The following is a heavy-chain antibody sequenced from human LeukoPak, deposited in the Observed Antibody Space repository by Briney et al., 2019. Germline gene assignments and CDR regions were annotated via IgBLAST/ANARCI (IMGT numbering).Heavy chain of an antibody. D-gene: IGHD5-12*01. CDR3: ARVLGDIVATIVY. V-gene: IGHV1-2*02. CDR2: INPNSGGT. Sequence: ASVKVSCKASGYTFTGYYMHWVRQAPGRGLEWMGWINPNSGGTNYAQKFQGRVTMTRDTSISTAYMELSRLRSDDTAVYYCARVLGDIVATIVYWGQGTLVTVSS. J-gene: IGHJ4*02. CDR1: GYTFTGYY.